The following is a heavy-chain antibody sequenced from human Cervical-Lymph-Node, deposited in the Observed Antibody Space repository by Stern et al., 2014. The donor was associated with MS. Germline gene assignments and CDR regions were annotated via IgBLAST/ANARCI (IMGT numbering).Heavy chain of an antibody. CDR2: VSPYNT. Sequence: DQLVESGAEVKKPGASVKVSCKASGYIFASYRISWVRQAPGQGLEWMGWVSPYNTNYAQKFQGRVTLTTDTSTSTAFMELRSLTSDDTAVYYCARVTMINYFDYWGQGALVTVSS. CDR1: GYIFASYR. V-gene: IGHV1-18*04. D-gene: IGHD3-22*01. J-gene: IGHJ4*02. CDR3: ARVTMINYFDY.